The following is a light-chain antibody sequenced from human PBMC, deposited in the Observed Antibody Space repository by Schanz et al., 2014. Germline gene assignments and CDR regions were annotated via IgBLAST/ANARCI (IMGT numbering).Light chain of an antibody. Sequence: QSALTQPASVSGSPGQSITISCTGTSSDVGGYNYVSWYQHHPGKVPKLMIYDVSNRPSGVSNRFSGSKSGNTASLTISGLQAEDEADYYCQSFDSSLSGSVFGGGTKLTVL. V-gene: IGLV2-14*03. CDR2: DVS. J-gene: IGLJ2*01. CDR1: SSDVGGYNY. CDR3: QSFDSSLSGSV.